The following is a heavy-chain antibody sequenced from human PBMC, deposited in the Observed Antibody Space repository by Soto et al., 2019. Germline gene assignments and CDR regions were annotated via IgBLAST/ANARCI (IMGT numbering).Heavy chain of an antibody. D-gene: IGHD2-15*01. CDR3: ARGMVVAATPFAEYFQH. CDR2: IIPIFGTA. CDR1: GGXXXSYA. Sequence: QVQLXQSGAXXKKPGSSVKXSXXXSGGXXXSYAISWVRQAPGQGLEWMGGIIPIFGTANYAQKFQGRVTITADESTSTAYMELSSLRSEDTAVYYCARGMVVAATPFAEYFQHWGQGTLVTVSA. J-gene: IGHJ1*01. V-gene: IGHV1-69*01.